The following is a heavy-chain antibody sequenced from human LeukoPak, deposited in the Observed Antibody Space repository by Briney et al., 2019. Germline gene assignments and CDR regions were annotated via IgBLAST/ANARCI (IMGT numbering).Heavy chain of an antibody. V-gene: IGHV1-58*02. CDR1: GFTFSDSA. CDR3: AAEDDYVWKSYRSLDI. Sequence: SVKVSCKTSGFTFSDSAMQWVRQARGQRLEWIGWIVAGSGNTNYAQKFQGRVTITRDMSTSTVYMDLSSLRSEDTAVYYCAAEDDYVWKSYRSLDIWGQGTMVTVSS. CDR2: IVAGSGNT. D-gene: IGHD3-16*02. J-gene: IGHJ3*02.